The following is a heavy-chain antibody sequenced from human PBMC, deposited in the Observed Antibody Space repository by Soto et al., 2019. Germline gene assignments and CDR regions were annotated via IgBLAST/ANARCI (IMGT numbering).Heavy chain of an antibody. V-gene: IGHV3-30*18. D-gene: IGHD3-3*01. CDR3: GKVLGAWGVYYGGGGYYGMDV. CDR2: ISYDGSNK. J-gene: IGHJ6*02. Sequence: GSLRLSCAASGFTFSSYGMHWVRQAPGKGLEWVAVISYDGSNKYYADSVRGRFTISRDNSKNTLYLQMNSLRAEDTAVYYCGKVLGAWGVYYGGGGYYGMDVWGQGTTVTVSS. CDR1: GFTFSSYG.